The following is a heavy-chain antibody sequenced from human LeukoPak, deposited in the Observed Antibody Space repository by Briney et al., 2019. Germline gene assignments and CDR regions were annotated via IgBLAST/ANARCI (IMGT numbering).Heavy chain of an antibody. V-gene: IGHV3-23*01. CDR3: AKASSGWTGRYYHMDV. D-gene: IGHD6-19*01. J-gene: IGHJ6*03. CDR2: ISGSGGST. Sequence: GGSLRLSCAASGFTFSSYAMSWVRQAPGKGLEWVSAISGSGGSTYYADSVKGRFTISRDNSKNTLYLQMNSLRAEDTAVYYCAKASSGWTGRYYHMDVWGKGTTVTVSS. CDR1: GFTFSSYA.